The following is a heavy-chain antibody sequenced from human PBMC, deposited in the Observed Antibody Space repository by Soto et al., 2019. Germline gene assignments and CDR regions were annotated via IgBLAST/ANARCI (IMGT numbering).Heavy chain of an antibody. V-gene: IGHV3-23*01. Sequence: GGSLRLSCAASGFTFSSYAMSWVRQAPGKGLEWVSAISGSGGSTYYADSVKGRFTISRDNSKNTLYLQMNSLRAEDTAVYYGAKGSGYYGSGSYYYFDYWGQGTLVTVSS. CDR2: ISGSGGST. CDR1: GFTFSSYA. J-gene: IGHJ4*02. D-gene: IGHD3-10*01. CDR3: AKGSGYYGSGSYYYFDY.